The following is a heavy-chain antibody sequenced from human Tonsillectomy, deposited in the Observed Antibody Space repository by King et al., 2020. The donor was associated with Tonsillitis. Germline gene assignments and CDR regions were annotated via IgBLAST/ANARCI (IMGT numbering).Heavy chain of an antibody. CDR2: MYYSGTI. CDR3: ARSVSGSFDY. V-gene: IGHV4-39*01. J-gene: IGHJ4*02. D-gene: IGHD1-26*01. CDR1: GGSISSSDHY. Sequence: LQLQESGPGVVKPSETLSLTCTVSGGSISSSDHYWAWIRQPPGKGREWIGYMYYSGTIFYNPSLKSRITISGGTSENRFSLKLGSVTAADTAVYFCARSVSGSFDYWGQGALVTVSS.